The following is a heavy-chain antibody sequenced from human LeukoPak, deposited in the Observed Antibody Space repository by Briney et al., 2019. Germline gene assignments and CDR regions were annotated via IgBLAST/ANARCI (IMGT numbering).Heavy chain of an antibody. V-gene: IGHV1-2*02. D-gene: IGHD5-12*01. Sequence: ASVKVSCTASGYTFTGYYMHWVRQAPGQGLEWMGWINPNSGGTNYAQKFQGSVTMTRDTSISTDYMELSRLRYDDTAVYYCARAGGYSGYDNDAFDIWGQGTMVTVSS. CDR3: ARAGGYSGYDNDAFDI. CDR2: INPNSGGT. CDR1: GYTFTGYY. J-gene: IGHJ3*02.